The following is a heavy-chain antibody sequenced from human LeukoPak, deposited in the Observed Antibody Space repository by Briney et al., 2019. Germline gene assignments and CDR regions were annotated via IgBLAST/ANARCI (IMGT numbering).Heavy chain of an antibody. J-gene: IGHJ5*02. V-gene: IGHV1-2*02. D-gene: IGHD1-20*01. CDR1: GYTFTGYY. CDR3: ARPLTGTTVWFDP. Sequence: GASVKVSRKASGYTFTGYYMHWVRQAPGQGLEWMGWINPNSGGTNYAQKFQGRVTMTRDTSISTAYMELSRLRSDDTAVYYCARPLTGTTVWFDPWGQGTLVTVSS. CDR2: INPNSGGT.